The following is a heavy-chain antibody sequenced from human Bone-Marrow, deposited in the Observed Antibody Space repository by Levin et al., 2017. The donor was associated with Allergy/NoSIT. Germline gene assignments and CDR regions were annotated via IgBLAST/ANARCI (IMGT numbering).Heavy chain of an antibody. Sequence: SETLSLTCAVYGGSFSGYYWSWIRQPPGKGLEWIGEINHSGSTNYNPSLKSRVTISVDTSKNQFSLKLSSVTAEDTAVYYCARDCGQWLPPHYWGQGTLVTVSS. J-gene: IGHJ4*02. D-gene: IGHD6-19*01. V-gene: IGHV4-34*01. CDR2: INHSGST. CDR1: GGSFSGYY. CDR3: ARDCGQWLPPHY.